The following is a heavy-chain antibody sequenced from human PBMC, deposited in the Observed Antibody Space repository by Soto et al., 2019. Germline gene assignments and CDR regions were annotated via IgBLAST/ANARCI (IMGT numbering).Heavy chain of an antibody. CDR2: FYASGYT. Sequence: QVQLQESGPGLVKPSETLSLTCAVSGGSISSYYWSWIRQPAGKGLEWIGRFYASGYTNYNPSLKSRVPMSLDTSKRQFSLRRSSVTAADTAMYYCARGNQVAMSDYWGQGTLVTVSS. CDR3: ARGNQVAMSDY. CDR1: GGSISSYY. J-gene: IGHJ4*02. V-gene: IGHV4-4*07. D-gene: IGHD2-15*01.